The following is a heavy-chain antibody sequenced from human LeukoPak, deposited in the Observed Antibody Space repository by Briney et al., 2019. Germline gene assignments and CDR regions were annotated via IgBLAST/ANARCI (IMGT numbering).Heavy chain of an antibody. Sequence: SQTLSLTCAISGDRVSANRATWNWIRQSPSRGLEWLGRTYYRSRWYNDYAVSVKSRITINPDTSKNQFSLQLNSVTPEDTAVYYCARGTTWGEGYFDYWGQGTVVTVSS. CDR3: ARGTTWGEGYFDY. V-gene: IGHV6-1*01. CDR1: GDRVSANRAT. J-gene: IGHJ4*02. CDR2: TYYRSRWYN. D-gene: IGHD7-27*01.